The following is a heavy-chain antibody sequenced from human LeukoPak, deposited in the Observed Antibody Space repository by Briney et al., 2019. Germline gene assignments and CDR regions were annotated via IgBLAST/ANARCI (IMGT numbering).Heavy chain of an antibody. V-gene: IGHV1-18*01. D-gene: IGHD3-22*01. CDR1: GYTFTSYG. CDR2: ISAYNGNT. J-gene: IGHJ4*02. CDR3: VTFTYDSSGYSFEVADY. Sequence: ASVKVSCKASGYTFTSYGISWVRQAPGQGLEWMGWISAYNGNTNYAQKLQGRVTMTTDTSTSTAYMELSSLRSEDTAVYYCVTFTYDSSGYSFEVADYWGQGTLVTVSS.